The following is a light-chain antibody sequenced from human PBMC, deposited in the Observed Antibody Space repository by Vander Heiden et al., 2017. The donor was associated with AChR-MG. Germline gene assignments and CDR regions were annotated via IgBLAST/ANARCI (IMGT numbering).Light chain of an antibody. Sequence: DIQLTQSPSSLSASVGDRVTITCRASQSLSTYLNWYQQKPGKAPTLLIYVASNLQSGVPSRFRGSGYGTDFTLTIRNRQPEDSAVYYCQQNDSTPPWTFGQGTKVEI. CDR1: QSLSTY. V-gene: IGKV1-39*01. CDR3: QQNDSTPPWT. J-gene: IGKJ1*01. CDR2: VAS.